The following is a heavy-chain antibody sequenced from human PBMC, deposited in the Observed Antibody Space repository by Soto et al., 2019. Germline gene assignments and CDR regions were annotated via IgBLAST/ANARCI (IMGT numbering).Heavy chain of an antibody. V-gene: IGHV3-53*01. CDR2: LYDVDGS. D-gene: IGHD1-1*01. CDR3: ATWHEREHAYDV. CDR1: GLTISGKKY. Sequence: DVQLVESGGGLIQLGESLRLSCAAFGLTISGKKYVAWVRQAPGKGLEWVSGLYDVDGSFYADSVRGRFTTSSDSSKTTVYLQMNDLRPDDTAVYYCATWHEREHAYDVWGQGTTVTVSS. J-gene: IGHJ3*01.